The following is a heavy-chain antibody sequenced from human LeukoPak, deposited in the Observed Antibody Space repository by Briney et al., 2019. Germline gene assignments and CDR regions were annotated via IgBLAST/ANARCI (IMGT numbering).Heavy chain of an antibody. CDR1: GGSISSSSYY. J-gene: IGHJ4*02. CDR2: IYYSGIT. V-gene: IGHV4-39*01. Sequence: SETLSLTCTVSGGSISSSSYYWGWIRQPPGMELEWIGSIYYSGITYSNPSLKRRATISVDTSKDQFSLKLSSVTAADTAVYYCAVEGYYDSSGYYPATLFDYWGQGTLVTVSS. CDR3: AVEGYYDSSGYYPATLFDY. D-gene: IGHD3-22*01.